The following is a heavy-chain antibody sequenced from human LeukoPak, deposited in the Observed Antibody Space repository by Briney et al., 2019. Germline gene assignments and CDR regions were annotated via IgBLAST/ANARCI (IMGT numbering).Heavy chain of an antibody. V-gene: IGHV1-46*01. Sequence: GASVKVSCKASGYTFTSYYIHWVRQAPGQGLEWMGIINPSGGGTTYAQKFQGRVTMTRDTSTTTVYMELSSLRSEDTAVYYCARAPPPGATAYGVVDYWGQGTLVTVSS. CDR1: GYTFTSYY. CDR3: ARAPPPGATAYGVVDY. D-gene: IGHD3-16*01. J-gene: IGHJ4*02. CDR2: INPSGGGT.